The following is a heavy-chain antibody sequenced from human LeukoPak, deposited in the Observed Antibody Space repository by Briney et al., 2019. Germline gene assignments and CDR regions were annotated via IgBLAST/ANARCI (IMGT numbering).Heavy chain of an antibody. J-gene: IGHJ4*02. V-gene: IGHV4-61*08. D-gene: IGHD3-3*01. CDR1: GGSISSGGYY. CDR2: IYYSGST. Sequence: SETLSLTCTVSGGSISSGGYYWSWIRQHPGKGLEWIGYIYYSGSTNYNPSLKSRVTISVDTSKNQFSLKLSSVTAADTAVYYCASGRGMVIDYWGQGTLVTVSS. CDR3: ASGRGMVIDY.